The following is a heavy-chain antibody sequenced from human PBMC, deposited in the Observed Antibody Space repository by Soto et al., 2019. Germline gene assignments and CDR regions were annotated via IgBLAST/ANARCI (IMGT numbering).Heavy chain of an antibody. CDR1: GFGFGSYA. CDR3: ARWSYLDY. CDR2: ISGSDGKT. Sequence: GGSLRLSCAASGFGFGSYALSWVRQAPGKGLEWVSTISGSDGKTFYADAVKGRFSISRDTSQNTLYLQMNSLRADVTAIYYCARWSYLDYWGQGTRVTVSS. J-gene: IGHJ4*02. V-gene: IGHV3-23*01. D-gene: IGHD3-3*01.